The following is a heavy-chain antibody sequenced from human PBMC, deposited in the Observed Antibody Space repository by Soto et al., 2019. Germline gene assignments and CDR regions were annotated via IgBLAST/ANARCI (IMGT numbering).Heavy chain of an antibody. CDR3: ASFYSSRGEFYYYGMDV. CDR2: INPNNGGT. D-gene: IGHD6-19*01. V-gene: IGHV1-2*02. CDR1: GYIFTGYF. Sequence: ASVKVSCTASGYIFTGYFMHWVRQAPGQGLEWMGWINPNNGGTNYAQKFQGRVTLTRDTSISTAYMDLSSLGSDDTAVYYCASFYSSRGEFYYYGMDVWGQGTTVTVSS. J-gene: IGHJ6*02.